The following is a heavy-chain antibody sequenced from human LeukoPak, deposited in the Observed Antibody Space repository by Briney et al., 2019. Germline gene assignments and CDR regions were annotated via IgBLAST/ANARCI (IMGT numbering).Heavy chain of an antibody. D-gene: IGHD1-1*01. V-gene: IGHV4-4*02. CDR1: GGSISSNNW. Sequence: PSETLSLTCAVSGGSISSNNWWGWVRQPPGKGLEWIGEIYHSGSPNYNPSLKSRVTISVDKSRNHFSLNLSSVTAADTAVYYCARVNINNWHSCDYWGQGALVTVSS. J-gene: IGHJ4*02. CDR3: ARVNINNWHSCDY. CDR2: IYHSGSP.